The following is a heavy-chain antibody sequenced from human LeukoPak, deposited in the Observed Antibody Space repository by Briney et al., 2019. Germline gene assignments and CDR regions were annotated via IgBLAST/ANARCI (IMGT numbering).Heavy chain of an antibody. V-gene: IGHV3-23*01. CDR3: AKGTNPWFDP. Sequence: GFLRLSCAASGFTFSSYAMSWVRQAPGKGLEWVSAISGSGGSTYYADSVKVRFTISRDNSKNTLYLQMNSLRAEDTAVYYCAKGTNPWFDPWGQGTLVTVSS. CDR2: ISGSGGST. CDR1: GFTFSSYA. D-gene: IGHD1-7*01. J-gene: IGHJ5*02.